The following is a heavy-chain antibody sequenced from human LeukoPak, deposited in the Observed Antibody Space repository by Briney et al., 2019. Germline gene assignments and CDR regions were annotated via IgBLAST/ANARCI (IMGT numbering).Heavy chain of an antibody. Sequence: GGSLRLSCAASGFTFSNYGMSWVHQAPGKGLEWVSTISGSGGSTYYADSVKGRFTISRDNSRNTLYLQMNSLRAEDTAVYYCAKVSPDSRTSGYDGFDYWGQGTLVTVSS. V-gene: IGHV3-23*01. J-gene: IGHJ4*02. CDR1: GFTFSNYG. CDR2: ISGSGGST. D-gene: IGHD5-12*01. CDR3: AKVSPDSRTSGYDGFDY.